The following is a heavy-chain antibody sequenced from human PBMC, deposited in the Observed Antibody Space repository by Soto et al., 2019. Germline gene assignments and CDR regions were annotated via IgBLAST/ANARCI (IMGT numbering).Heavy chain of an antibody. D-gene: IGHD6-13*01. CDR3: ARVGSSWHRGYYYYYGMYV. CDR1: GGSFSGYY. CDR2: INHSGST. Sequence: SETLSLTCAVYGGSFSGYYWSWIRQPPGKGLEWIGEINHSGSTNYNPSLKSRVTISVDTSKNQFSLKLSSVTAADTAVYYCARVGSSWHRGYYYYYGMYVWGQGTTVTVS. V-gene: IGHV4-34*01. J-gene: IGHJ6*02.